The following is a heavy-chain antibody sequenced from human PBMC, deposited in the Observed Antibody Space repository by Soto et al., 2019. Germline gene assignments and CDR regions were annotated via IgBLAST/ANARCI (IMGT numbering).Heavy chain of an antibody. CDR2: IYYSGST. V-gene: IGHV4-30-4*01. CDR1: SGSISSGDDY. D-gene: IGHD4-4*01. CDR3: ARGTTVTDY. J-gene: IGHJ4*02. Sequence: PSETLCLTCTVASGSISSGDDYWSWIRQPPGKGLEWIGYIYYSGSTYYNPSLKSRVTISVDTSKNQFSLKLSSVTAADTAVYYCARGTTVTDYWGQGTLVTVS.